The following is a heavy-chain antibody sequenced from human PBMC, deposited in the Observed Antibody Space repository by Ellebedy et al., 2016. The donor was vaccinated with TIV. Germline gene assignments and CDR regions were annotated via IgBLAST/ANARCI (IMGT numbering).Heavy chain of an antibody. Sequence: SETLSLTXAISGDSISSNTAAWNWIRQSPSRGLEWLGRTYYRSKWGSDYAVSVKSRMTINPDTSKNQFSLQLNSVTPEDTAVYYCARGGLHSGWSMDYWGQGALVTVSS. J-gene: IGHJ4*02. CDR3: ARGGLHSGWSMDY. CDR1: GDSISSNTAA. D-gene: IGHD6-19*01. V-gene: IGHV6-1*01. CDR2: TYYRSKWGS.